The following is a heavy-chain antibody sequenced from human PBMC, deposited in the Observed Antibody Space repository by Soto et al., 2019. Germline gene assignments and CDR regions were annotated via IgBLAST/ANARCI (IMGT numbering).Heavy chain of an antibody. J-gene: IGHJ6*02. V-gene: IGHV1-18*01. CDR3: ARSGYVDNYYYGMDV. CDR2: TSAYNGNT. CDR1: GYTFTSYG. D-gene: IGHD5-12*01. Sequence: ASVKVSCKASGYTFTSYGISWVRQAPGQGLEWMGWTSAYNGNTNYAQKLQGRVTMTTDTSTSTAYMELRSLRSDDTAVYYCARSGYVDNYYYGMDVWGQGTTVTVSS.